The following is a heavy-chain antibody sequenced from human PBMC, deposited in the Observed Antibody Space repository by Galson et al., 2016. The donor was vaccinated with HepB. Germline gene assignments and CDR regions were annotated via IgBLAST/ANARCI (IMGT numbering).Heavy chain of an antibody. J-gene: IGHJ4*02. Sequence: QSGAEVKKPGESLKISCKGSGFSLTSYWIGWVRQMPGKGLECMGILYPGDSDIKYSPSFQGQVTMSVDKSINTAYLQWSSLKASDTAMYYCARQVGDSSGLDYFDYWGQGTLVTVSS. D-gene: IGHD3-22*01. CDR1: GFSLTSYW. CDR3: ARQVGDSSGLDYFDY. CDR2: LYPGDSDI. V-gene: IGHV5-51*01.